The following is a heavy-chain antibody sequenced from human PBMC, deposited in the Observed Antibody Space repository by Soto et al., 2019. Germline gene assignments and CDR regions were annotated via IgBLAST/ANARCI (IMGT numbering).Heavy chain of an antibody. CDR1: GGTFSSYT. V-gene: IGHV1-69*02. CDR2: IIPILGIA. Sequence: QVQLVQSGAEVKKHGSSVKVSCKASGGTFSSYTISWVRQAPGQGLEWMGRIIPILGIANYAQKFQGRVTITADKSTSTAYMELSSLRSEDTAVYYCSADGSGSYIFDYWGQGTLVTVSS. J-gene: IGHJ4*02. D-gene: IGHD3-10*01. CDR3: SADGSGSYIFDY.